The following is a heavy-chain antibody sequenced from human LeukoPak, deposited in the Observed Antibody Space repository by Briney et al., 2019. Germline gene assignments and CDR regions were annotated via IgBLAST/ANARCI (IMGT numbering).Heavy chain of an antibody. Sequence: PGGSLRLSCAVSGLTFSTHAMNWVRQAPGKGLEWVAVIWSDGSSKHYGDSVKGRFTISRDNSKNTLYLQMNSLRAEDTAVYHCARGQSPSYYDMDVWGQGTTVTVSS. CDR1: GLTFSTHA. CDR3: ARGQSPSYYDMDV. D-gene: IGHD6-19*01. CDR2: IWSDGSSK. J-gene: IGHJ6*02. V-gene: IGHV3-33*01.